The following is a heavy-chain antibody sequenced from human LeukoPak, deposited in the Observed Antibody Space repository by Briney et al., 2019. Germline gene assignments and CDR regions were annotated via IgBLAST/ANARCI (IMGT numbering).Heavy chain of an antibody. Sequence: GGSLRLSCAASGFTFSSYSMNWVRQAPGKGLEWVSSISSSSSYIYYADSVKGRFTISRDNAKNSLYLQMNSLRAEDTAVYYCTTVRWGNSWYVDNWGQGTLVTVSS. J-gene: IGHJ4*02. CDR3: TTVRWGNSWYVDN. CDR1: GFTFSSYS. CDR2: ISSSSSYI. D-gene: IGHD6-13*01. V-gene: IGHV3-21*01.